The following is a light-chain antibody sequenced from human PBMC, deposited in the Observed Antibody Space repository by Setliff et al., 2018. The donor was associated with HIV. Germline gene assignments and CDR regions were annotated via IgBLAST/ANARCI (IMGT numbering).Light chain of an antibody. CDR3: AAWDDRLNAVI. CDR2: RDD. J-gene: IGLJ2*01. V-gene: IGLV1-44*01. CDR1: SSNIGSHT. Sequence: QSVLTQPPSASGTPGQRVAISCSGTSSNIGSHTVNWYQQLPGRAPKLLIYRDDRRPSGVPDRFSGSKSGTSASLAISGVQSDDEEDYYCAAWDDRLNAVIFGGGTKVTV.